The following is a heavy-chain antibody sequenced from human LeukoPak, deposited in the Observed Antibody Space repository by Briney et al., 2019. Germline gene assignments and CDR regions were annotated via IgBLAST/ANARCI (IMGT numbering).Heavy chain of an antibody. V-gene: IGHV1-8*01. CDR3: ARAVLDRGFHY. J-gene: IGHJ4*02. CDR2: MNPNSGNT. CDR1: GYTFTSYD. Sequence: GASVRVSCKASGYTFTSYDINWVREATGQGLEWMGWMNPNSGNTGYAQKFQGRVTMTRNTSISTAYMELSSLRSEDTAGHYCARAVLDRGFHYCGKGTLVTVSS. D-gene: IGHD1-1*01.